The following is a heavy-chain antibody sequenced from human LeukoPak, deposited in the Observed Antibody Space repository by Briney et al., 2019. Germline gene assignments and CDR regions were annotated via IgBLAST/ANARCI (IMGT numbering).Heavy chain of an antibody. CDR1: GFTFSGYY. V-gene: IGHV3-11*06. D-gene: IGHD6-19*01. CDR2: ISSSSSYT. Sequence: GGSLRLSCAASGFTFSGYYMSWIRQAPGKGLEWVSYISSSSSYTNYADSVKGRFTISRDNAKNSLYLQMNSLRAEDTAVYYCARFQGGAVAGIDYWGQGTLVTVSS. J-gene: IGHJ4*02. CDR3: ARFQGGAVAGIDY.